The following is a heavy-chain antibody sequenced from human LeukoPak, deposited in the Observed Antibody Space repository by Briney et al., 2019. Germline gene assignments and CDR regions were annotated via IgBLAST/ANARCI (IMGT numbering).Heavy chain of an antibody. J-gene: IGHJ4*02. D-gene: IGHD3-10*01. CDR3: AREGLGGLGSYGGRDY. V-gene: IGHV4-61*02. CDR1: GGSISSGSYY. CDR2: IYTSGST. Sequence: PSETLSLTCTVSGGSISSGSYYWSWIRQPAGKGLEWIGRIYTSGSTNYNPSLKSRVTISVDTSKNQFSLKLSSVTAADTAVYYCAREGLGGLGSYGGRDYWGQGTLVTVSS.